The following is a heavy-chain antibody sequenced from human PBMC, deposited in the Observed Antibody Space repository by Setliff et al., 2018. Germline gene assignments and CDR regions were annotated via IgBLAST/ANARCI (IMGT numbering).Heavy chain of an antibody. CDR1: GGSISSGTYY. J-gene: IGHJ4*01. CDR2: LHTSGSI. V-gene: IGHV4-61*02. CDR3: ARERYFDWFFED. D-gene: IGHD3-9*01. Sequence: SETLSLTCTVSGGSISSGTYYWSWIRQPAGKGLEWIGRLHTSGSIDYNPSLKSRVTISRDTSTNQFSLELGSVTAADTAVYYCARERYFDWFFEDWGHGTLVTVSS.